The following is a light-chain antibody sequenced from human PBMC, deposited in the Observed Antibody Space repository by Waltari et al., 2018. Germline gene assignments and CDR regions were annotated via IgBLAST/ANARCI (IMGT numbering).Light chain of an antibody. J-gene: IGLJ3*02. V-gene: IGLV2-23*02. Sequence: QSALTQPASVSGSPGQSVPISCPGASSDIGRYDIVSWYQQHPGNAPKLIICDVSKRPSGVSDRFSGSKSGDTASLTISGLQFEDEADYYCCSYAGNYIWVFGGGTRLTVL. CDR1: SSDIGRYDI. CDR3: CSYAGNYIWV. CDR2: DVS.